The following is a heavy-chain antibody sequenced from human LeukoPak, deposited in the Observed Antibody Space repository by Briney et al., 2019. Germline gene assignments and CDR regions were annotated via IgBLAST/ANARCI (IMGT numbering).Heavy chain of an antibody. J-gene: IGHJ5*02. CDR2: ISSSSSYI. V-gene: IGHV3-21*01. Sequence: PGGSLRLSCVDSGFTFSTYSMNWVRQAPGKGLEWVSSISSSSSYIYYGDSVKGRFTISRDNAKNSLYLQMNSLRAEDTAVYYCARAAGTTDGNWFDPWGQGTLVTVSS. CDR1: GFTFSTYS. D-gene: IGHD1-1*01. CDR3: ARAAGTTDGNWFDP.